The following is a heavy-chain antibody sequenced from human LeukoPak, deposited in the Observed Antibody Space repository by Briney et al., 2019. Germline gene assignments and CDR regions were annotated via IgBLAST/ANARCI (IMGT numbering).Heavy chain of an antibody. CDR2: ISNDGSNK. CDR3: ARGEWEPGRGYFDY. Sequence: GGSLRLSCAASGSTFRNNVMYWVRQAPGKGLEWVAVISNDGSNKHYAGSVKGRFTMSRDNSKKTVYLQMNSLRPEDTAVYYCARGEWEPGRGYFDYWGQGILVTVSP. CDR1: GSTFRNNV. V-gene: IGHV3-30*04. J-gene: IGHJ4*02. D-gene: IGHD1-26*01.